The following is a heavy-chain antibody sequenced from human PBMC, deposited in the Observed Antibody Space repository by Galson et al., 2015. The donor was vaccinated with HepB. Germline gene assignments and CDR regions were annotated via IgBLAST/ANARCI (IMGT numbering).Heavy chain of an antibody. D-gene: IGHD3-10*01. CDR3: ARIPGYYGSGSYYNGYYGMDV. CDR1: GFSLSTSGMC. J-gene: IGHJ6*02. CDR2: IDWDDDK. V-gene: IGHV2-70*01. Sequence: PALVKPTQTLTLTCTFSGFSLSTSGMCVSWIRQPPGKALEWLALIDWDDDKYYSTSLKTRLTISKDTSKNQVVLTMTNMDPVDTATYYWARIPGYYGSGSYYNGYYGMDVWGQGTTVTVSS.